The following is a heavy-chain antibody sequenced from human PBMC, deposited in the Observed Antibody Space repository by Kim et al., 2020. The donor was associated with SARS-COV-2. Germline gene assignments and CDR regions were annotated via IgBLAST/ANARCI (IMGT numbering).Heavy chain of an antibody. Sequence: SETLSLTCTASGGSISSPTYYWGWIRQPPGKGLEWIGSTSYSGSTYYNPSLKSRLTISVQTSKYEFSLNLSSVTAADTAVYYCVRQKLVRSRWFDPWCQG. D-gene: IGHD6-13*01. J-gene: IGHJ5*02. CDR1: GGSISSPTYY. V-gene: IGHV4-39*01. CDR3: VRQKLVRSRWFDP. CDR2: TSYSGST.